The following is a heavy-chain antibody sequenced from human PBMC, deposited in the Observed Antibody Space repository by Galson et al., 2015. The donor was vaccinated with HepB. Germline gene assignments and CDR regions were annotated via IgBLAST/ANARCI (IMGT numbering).Heavy chain of an antibody. CDR1: GYTFTSYR. Sequence: SVKVSCKASGYTFTSYRISWVRQAPGQGLEWMGWISAYNGNTSYVQKFQGRVTMTTDTSTTTAYMEVRSLRSDDTAVYYCARGRSSGWSFDYWGQGTLVTVSS. CDR3: ARGRSSGWSFDY. V-gene: IGHV1-18*01. D-gene: IGHD6-19*01. J-gene: IGHJ4*02. CDR2: ISAYNGNT.